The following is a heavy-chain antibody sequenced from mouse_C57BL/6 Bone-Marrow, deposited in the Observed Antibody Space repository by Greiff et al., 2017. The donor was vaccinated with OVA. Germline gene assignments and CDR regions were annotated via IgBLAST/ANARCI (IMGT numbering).Heavy chain of an antibody. D-gene: IGHD2-1*01. J-gene: IGHJ1*03. V-gene: IGHV1-53*01. Sequence: QVQLQQPGTELVKPGASVKLSCKASGYTFPSYWMHWVKQGPGQGLEWIGNINPSNGGTNYNEKFKSKATLTVDKSSNTACMQLSSLTSEDSAVYYCAGVTGYWYFDVWGTGTTVTVSS. CDR3: AGVTGYWYFDV. CDR1: GYTFPSYW. CDR2: INPSNGGT.